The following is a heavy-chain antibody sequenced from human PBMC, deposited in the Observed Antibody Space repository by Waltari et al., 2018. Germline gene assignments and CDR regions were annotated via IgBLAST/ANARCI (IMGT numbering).Heavy chain of an antibody. D-gene: IGHD6-13*01. CDR2: IYTSGST. Sequence: QVQLQESGPGLVKPSATLSLTCTVSGGSISSYYWSWIRPPAGKGLEWIGRIYTSGSTNYNPSLKSRVTMSVDTSKNQFSLKLSSVTAADTAVYYCARAEAAAGTGWYFDLWGRGTLVTVSS. V-gene: IGHV4-4*07. CDR3: ARAEAAAGTGWYFDL. CDR1: GGSISSYY. J-gene: IGHJ2*01.